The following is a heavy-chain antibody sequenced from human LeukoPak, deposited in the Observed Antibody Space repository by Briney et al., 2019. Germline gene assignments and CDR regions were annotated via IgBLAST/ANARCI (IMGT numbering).Heavy chain of an antibody. CDR3: ARDVRVEGSDGYNDY. J-gene: IGHJ4*02. CDR1: GGSISSYY. D-gene: IGHD5-24*01. CDR2: IYYSGST. Sequence: SETLSLTFTVSGGSISSYYWSWIRQPPGKGLEWIGYIYYSGSTNYNPSLKSPVTISVDTSKNQFSLKLSSVTAADTAVYYCARDVRVEGSDGYNDYWGQGTLVTVSS. V-gene: IGHV4-59*01.